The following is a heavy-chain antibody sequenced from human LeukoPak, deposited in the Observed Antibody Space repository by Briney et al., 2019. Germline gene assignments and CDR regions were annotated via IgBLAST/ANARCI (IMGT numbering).Heavy chain of an antibody. J-gene: IGHJ4*02. V-gene: IGHV3-53*01. D-gene: IGHD3-10*01. CDR1: GFTVSSNY. CDR3: AKLKGWYGEGYFDY. CDR2: IYSGGTT. Sequence: PGGSLSLSCAASGFTVSSNYMSWVRQPPGKGLEWASVIYSGGTTFYADSVKGRFTISRDNSKNTLYLQMNSLRADDTAVYYCAKLKGWYGEGYFDYWGQGTVVTVSS.